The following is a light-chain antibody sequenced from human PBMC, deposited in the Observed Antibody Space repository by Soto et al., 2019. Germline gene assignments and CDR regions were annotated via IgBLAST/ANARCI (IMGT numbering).Light chain of an antibody. CDR1: SSNIGSNT. Sequence: QSVLTQPPSASGTPGQRVTISCSGSSSNIGSNTVNWYQQLPGTAPKLLIYSNNQRPSGVPDRFSGSKFGTSASLAISGLQSEDEADYYCAAWDDSLNGYYVFGTGTKLTVL. J-gene: IGLJ1*01. CDR3: AAWDDSLNGYYV. V-gene: IGLV1-44*01. CDR2: SNN.